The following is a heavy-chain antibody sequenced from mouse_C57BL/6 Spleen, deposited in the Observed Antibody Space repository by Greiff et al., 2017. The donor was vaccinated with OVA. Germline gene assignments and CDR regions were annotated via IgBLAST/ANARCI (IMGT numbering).Heavy chain of an antibody. Sequence: VQLQQSGPELVKPGASVKISCKASGYAFSSSWMNWVKQRPGKGLEWIGRIYPGDGDTNYNGKFKGKATLTADKSSSTAYMQLSSLTSEDSAVYCCARSLYAMDYWGQGTSVTVSS. CDR1: GYAFSSSW. CDR3: ARSLYAMDY. J-gene: IGHJ4*01. V-gene: IGHV1-82*01. CDR2: IYPGDGDT.